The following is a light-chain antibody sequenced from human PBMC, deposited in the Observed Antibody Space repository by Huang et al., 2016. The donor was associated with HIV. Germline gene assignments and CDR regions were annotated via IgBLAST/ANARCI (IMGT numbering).Light chain of an antibody. J-gene: IGKJ4*01. Sequence: EKVMAQSPGTLSVSPGERATLSCRASDSVSTNGAWYQQRPGQAPRLLIYGASTRATGIPARFSVSGSGTEFALTISSMQSEDFAVYYCQQYNNWPVTFGGGTKVEIK. V-gene: IGKV3-15*01. CDR3: QQYNNWPVT. CDR1: DSVSTN. CDR2: GAS.